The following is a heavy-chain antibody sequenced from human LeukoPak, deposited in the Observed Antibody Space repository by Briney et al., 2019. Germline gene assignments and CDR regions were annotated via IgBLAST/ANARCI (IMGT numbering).Heavy chain of an antibody. D-gene: IGHD3-10*01. Sequence: SETLSLTCTVSGGSISSSSYYWGWIRQPPGKGLEWIGSIYYSGSTYYNPSLKSRVTISVDTSKNQFSLKLSSVTAADTAVYYCARDRPKGTRPMVRGVNWFDPWGQGTLVTVSS. V-gene: IGHV4-39*07. CDR1: GGSISSSSYY. CDR2: IYYSGST. J-gene: IGHJ5*02. CDR3: ARDRPKGTRPMVRGVNWFDP.